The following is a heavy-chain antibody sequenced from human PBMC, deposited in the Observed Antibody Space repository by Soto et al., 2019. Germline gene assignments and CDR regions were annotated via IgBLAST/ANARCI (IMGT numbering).Heavy chain of an antibody. CDR2: INHSGST. J-gene: IGHJ4*02. Sequence: SETLSLTCAVYGGSFSGYYWSWIRQPPGKGLEWIGEINHSGSTNYNPSLKSRVTISVDTSKNQFSLKLSSVTAADTAVYYCARGLPFDYWGQGTLVTVSS. D-gene: IGHD1-26*01. CDR3: ARGLPFDY. V-gene: IGHV4-34*01. CDR1: GGSFSGYY.